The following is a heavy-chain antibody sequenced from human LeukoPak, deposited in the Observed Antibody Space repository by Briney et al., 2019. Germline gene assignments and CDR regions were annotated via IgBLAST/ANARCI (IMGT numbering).Heavy chain of an antibody. CDR2: FHTTGNT. V-gene: IGHV4-61*02. J-gene: IGHJ2*01. CDR3: AREGPGHWYFDL. CDR1: GNSISSGDNY. Sequence: PSETLSLTCTVSGNSISSGDNYWSWIRQPAGKGLEWIGRFHTTGNTKYNPSLKSRVTMSADTSKNQFSLKLSSVTAADTAVYYCAREGPGHWYFDLGGRGTLATVSS.